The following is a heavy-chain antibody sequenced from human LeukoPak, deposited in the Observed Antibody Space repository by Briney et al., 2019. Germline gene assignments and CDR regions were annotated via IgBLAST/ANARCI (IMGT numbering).Heavy chain of an antibody. J-gene: IGHJ4*02. Sequence: GGSLRLSCAASGFTSSSYWMSWVRQAPGKGLEWVANIKQDGSEKYYVDSVKGRFTISRDNAKNSLYLQMNSLTAEDTAVYYCAREPTDYGDFYFDYWGQGTLVTVSS. D-gene: IGHD4-17*01. V-gene: IGHV3-7*01. CDR1: GFTSSSYW. CDR3: AREPTDYGDFYFDY. CDR2: IKQDGSEK.